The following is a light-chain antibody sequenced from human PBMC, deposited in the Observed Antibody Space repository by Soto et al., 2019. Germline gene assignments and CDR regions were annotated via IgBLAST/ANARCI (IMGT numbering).Light chain of an antibody. CDR3: VAWDDSLNSYVV. CDR2: SNN. Sequence: QAVVTQPPSASGTPGQRVTISCSGSSSNIGSNTVNWYQQLPGTAPKLVIYSNNQRPSGVPDRFSGSKSGTSASLAISGLQSEDEADYYCVAWDDSLNSYVVFGGGTKVTVL. V-gene: IGLV1-44*01. J-gene: IGLJ2*01. CDR1: SSNIGSNT.